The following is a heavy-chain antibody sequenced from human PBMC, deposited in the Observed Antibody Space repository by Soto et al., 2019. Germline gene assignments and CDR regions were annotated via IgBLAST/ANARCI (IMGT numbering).Heavy chain of an antibody. CDR2: IYYSGST. J-gene: IGHJ6*02. V-gene: IGHV4-39*01. CDR3: AGLAGYYYYGMDV. Sequence: SETLSLTCTVSGGSISSSSYYWGWIRQPPGKGLEWIGSIYYSGSTYYNPSLKSRVTISVDTSKNQFSLKLSSVTAADTAVYYCAGLAGYYYYGMDVWGQGTTVTVSS. D-gene: IGHD6-13*01. CDR1: GGSISSSSYY.